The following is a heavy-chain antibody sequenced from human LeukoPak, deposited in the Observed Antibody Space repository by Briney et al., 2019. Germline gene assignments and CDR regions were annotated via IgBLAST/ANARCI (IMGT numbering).Heavy chain of an antibody. V-gene: IGHV3-21*01. CDR1: GFTFSSYS. CDR2: ISSSSRYI. CDR3: ARDCSGGSCYSAFIRRDAFDI. J-gene: IGHJ3*02. Sequence: GGSLRLSCAVSGFTFSSYSMNWVRQAPGKGLEWVSSISSSSRYIFYTDSVKGRLTLSRHNAKNSLYLQTSSLRADDTAVYYCARDCSGGSCYSAFIRRDAFDIWGEGTIVTVSS. D-gene: IGHD2-15*01.